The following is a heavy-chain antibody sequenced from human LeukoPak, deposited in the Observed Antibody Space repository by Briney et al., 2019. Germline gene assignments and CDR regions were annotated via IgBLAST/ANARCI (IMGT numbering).Heavy chain of an antibody. V-gene: IGHV4-61*08. CDR3: ARGPPYIVVVTAIGFFDH. Sequence: PSETLSLTCTVSGASVSSSGYYWSWIRQPPGKGLEWIGYIYHSGSTNYNPSLKSRVTISVDTPKNQFSLKLTSVTAADTAVYYCARGPPYIVVVTAIGFFDHWGQGTLVTVSS. J-gene: IGHJ4*02. D-gene: IGHD2-21*02. CDR1: GASVSSSGYY. CDR2: IYHSGST.